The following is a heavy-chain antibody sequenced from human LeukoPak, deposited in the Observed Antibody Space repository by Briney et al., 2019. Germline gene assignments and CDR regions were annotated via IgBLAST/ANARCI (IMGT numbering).Heavy chain of an antibody. CDR2: INAGNGNT. CDR1: GYTFTSYA. V-gene: IGHV1-3*01. Sequence: AAVKVSCKASGYTFTSYAMHWVRQAPGQRLEWMGWINAGNGNTKYSQKFQGRVTITADESTSTAYMELSSLRSEDTAVYYCARGGPVRPFDYWGQGTLVTVSS. J-gene: IGHJ4*02. CDR3: ARGGPVRPFDY. D-gene: IGHD6-6*01.